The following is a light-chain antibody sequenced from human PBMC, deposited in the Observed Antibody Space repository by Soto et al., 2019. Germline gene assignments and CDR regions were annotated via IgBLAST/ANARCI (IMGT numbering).Light chain of an antibody. Sequence: EIVLTQSPDTLSLSPGERAPLSCRASQSILSNLAWYQHKPGQPPRLLIYGASTRATGTPARFSGSGSGTEFTLTISSLQSEDFAVYYCQHYYNWPRTFGQGTKVDIK. CDR3: QHYYNWPRT. CDR2: GAS. V-gene: IGKV3-15*01. J-gene: IGKJ1*01. CDR1: QSILSN.